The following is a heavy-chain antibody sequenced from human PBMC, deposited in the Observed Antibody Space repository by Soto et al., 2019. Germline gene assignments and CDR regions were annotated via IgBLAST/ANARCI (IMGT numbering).Heavy chain of an antibody. V-gene: IGHV5-51*01. CDR2: IYPGDSNT. D-gene: IGHD3-22*01. CDR3: ARQAYQYDNNPFGY. J-gene: IGHJ4*02. CDR1: GYRFTTYW. Sequence: GASLTISCKGSGYRFTTYWIGWVRQMPGKGLEWMGLIYPGDSNTRFSPSFQGQVTISVDRSISTAYLQWNSLRVSDTAMYYCARQAYQYDNNPFGYWDQGTLVTVST.